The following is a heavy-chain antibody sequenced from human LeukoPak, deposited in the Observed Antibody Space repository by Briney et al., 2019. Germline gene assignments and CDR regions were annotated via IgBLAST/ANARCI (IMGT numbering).Heavy chain of an antibody. CDR2: INPNNGDT. Sequence: ASVKVSCKASGYTFTAQYMHWVRQAPGQGLECMGWINPNNGDTKYAQNFLGRVTMTRDTSTTTAYMELRSLRSDDTAVYFCASYPRSVPAPPFDYWGQGTLVTVSS. D-gene: IGHD3-10*02. J-gene: IGHJ4*02. V-gene: IGHV1-2*02. CDR1: GYTFTAQY. CDR3: ASYPRSVPAPPFDY.